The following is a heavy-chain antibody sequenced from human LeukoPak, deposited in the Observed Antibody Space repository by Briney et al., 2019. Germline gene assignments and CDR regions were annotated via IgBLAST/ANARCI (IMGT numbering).Heavy chain of an antibody. D-gene: IGHD3-10*01. V-gene: IGHV3-11*06. Sequence: NPGGSLRLSCAASGFTFSDYYMSWIRQAPGKGLEWVSYISSSSSYTNYADSVKGRFTISRDNAKNSLYLQMNSLRDEDTAVYYCARSVTYYGSGSYYYNYFDYWGQGTLVTVSS. CDR1: GFTFSDYY. CDR2: ISSSSSYT. J-gene: IGHJ4*02. CDR3: ARSVTYYGSGSYYYNYFDY.